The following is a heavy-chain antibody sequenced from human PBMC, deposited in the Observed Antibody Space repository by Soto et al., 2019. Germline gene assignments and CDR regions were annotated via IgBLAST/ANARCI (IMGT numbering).Heavy chain of an antibody. CDR1: GDSVSTPYW. Sequence: TSETLSLPCAVFGDSVSTPYWGSWVRQSPGEGLEWIGETHHSGSTHYNPSLNSRVTISVDKSKNDFSLKLTSVTAADTAVYYCARNGDCSSSRCNVGWFDPWGRGTLVTVSS. V-gene: IGHV4-4*02. D-gene: IGHD2-2*01. CDR2: THHSGST. J-gene: IGHJ5*02. CDR3: ARNGDCSSSRCNVGWFDP.